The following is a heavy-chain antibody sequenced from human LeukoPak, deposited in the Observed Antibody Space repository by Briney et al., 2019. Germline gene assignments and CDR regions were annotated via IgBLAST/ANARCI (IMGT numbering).Heavy chain of an antibody. CDR1: GFTFSSYS. J-gene: IGHJ3*02. Sequence: PGGSLRLSCAASGFTFSSYSMNWVRQAPGKGLEWVSYISSSSSTIYYADSVKGRFTISRDNAKNSLYLQMNSLRAEDTAVYYCARDRRGWNYSGTGAFDIWGQGTMVTVSS. V-gene: IGHV3-48*01. CDR3: ARDRRGWNYSGTGAFDI. CDR2: ISSSSSTI. D-gene: IGHD1-7*01.